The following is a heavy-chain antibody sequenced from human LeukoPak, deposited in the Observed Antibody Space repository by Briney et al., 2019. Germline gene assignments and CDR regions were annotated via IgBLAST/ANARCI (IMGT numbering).Heavy chain of an antibody. D-gene: IGHD5-18*01. Sequence: SETLSLTCAVYGGSFSGYYWSWIRQPPGKGQEWIGEINHSGSTNYNPSLKSRVTISVDTSKNQLSLKLSSVTAADTAVYHCATTDDTAMVPIDYWGQGTLVPVSS. CDR2: INHSGST. CDR1: GGSFSGYY. CDR3: ATTDDTAMVPIDY. V-gene: IGHV4-34*01. J-gene: IGHJ4*02.